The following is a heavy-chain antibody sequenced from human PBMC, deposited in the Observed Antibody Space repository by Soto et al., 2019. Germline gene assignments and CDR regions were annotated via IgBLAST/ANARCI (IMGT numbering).Heavy chain of an antibody. D-gene: IGHD1-1*01. CDR1: GFTFSSYG. J-gene: IGHJ4*02. Sequence: QVQLVESGGGVVQPGRSLRLSCAASGFTFSSYGMHWVRQAPGKGLEWVAVIWYDGSNKYYADSVKGRFTISRDNSKNTLYLQMNSLRAEDTAGYYCASGDGNEDYWGQGTLVTVSS. CDR3: ASGDGNEDY. V-gene: IGHV3-33*01. CDR2: IWYDGSNK.